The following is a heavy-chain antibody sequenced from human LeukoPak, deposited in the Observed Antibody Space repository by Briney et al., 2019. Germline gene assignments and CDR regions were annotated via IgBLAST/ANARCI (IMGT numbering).Heavy chain of an antibody. CDR3: ARFRDYSNYPPHYFDY. V-gene: IGHV4-30-2*01. CDR1: GGSISSGGFY. D-gene: IGHD4-11*01. CDR2: IYHSGST. Sequence: PSETLSLTCTVSGGSISSGGFYRSWIRQPPGKGLEWITYIYHSGSTYYHPSLKSRVTISVDRSKNQFSLKLSSVTAADTAVYYCARFRDYSNYPPHYFDYWGQGTLVAVSS. J-gene: IGHJ4*02.